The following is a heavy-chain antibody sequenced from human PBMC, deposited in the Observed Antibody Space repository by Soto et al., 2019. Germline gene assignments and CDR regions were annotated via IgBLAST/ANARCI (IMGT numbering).Heavy chain of an antibody. Sequence: QVQLVQSGAEVKKPGSSVKVSCKASGGTFSSYAISWVRQAPGQGLEWMGGIIPIFGTANYAQKFQGRVTITADKSTSTAYMELSSPRSEDTAVYYWARDQVLVPAAIQYYYYGMDVWGQGTTVTVSS. CDR3: ARDQVLVPAAIQYYYYGMDV. J-gene: IGHJ6*02. V-gene: IGHV1-69*06. CDR2: IIPIFGTA. D-gene: IGHD2-2*02. CDR1: GGTFSSYA.